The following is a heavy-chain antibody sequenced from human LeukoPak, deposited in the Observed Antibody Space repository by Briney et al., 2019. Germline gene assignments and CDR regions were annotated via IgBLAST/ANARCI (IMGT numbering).Heavy chain of an antibody. J-gene: IGHJ4*02. V-gene: IGHV4-38-2*01. CDR2: MYHSGST. CDR3: ARRLDNYGYDY. D-gene: IGHD5-18*01. CDR1: GYSISIGYY. Sequence: SETVSLTCAVSGYSISIGYYWGWIRQPPGKGLEWIGNMYHSGSTYYNPSLKSRVTLSVDTSTNQFSLKLSSVTAADTAVYYCARRLDNYGYDYWGQGTLVTVSS.